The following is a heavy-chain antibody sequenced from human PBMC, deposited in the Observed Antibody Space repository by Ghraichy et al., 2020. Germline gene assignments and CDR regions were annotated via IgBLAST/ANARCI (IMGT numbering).Heavy chain of an antibody. Sequence: ETLRLSCAASGFTFSTYAMSWVRQAPGKGLEWVSAITGSGGSTSYADSVKGRFTISRDNSKHPLYLQVNSLRAEDTAVYYCAKSLKVGATYSVSDYWGQGTLVTVSS. D-gene: IGHD1-26*01. CDR1: GFTFSTYA. CDR2: ITGSGGST. CDR3: AKSLKVGATYSVSDY. V-gene: IGHV3-23*01. J-gene: IGHJ4*02.